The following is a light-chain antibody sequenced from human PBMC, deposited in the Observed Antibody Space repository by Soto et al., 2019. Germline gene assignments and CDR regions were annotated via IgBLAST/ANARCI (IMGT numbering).Light chain of an antibody. CDR1: SSDVGTYNR. J-gene: IGLJ2*01. CDR2: EVN. CDR3: SSFTSNNTLI. V-gene: IGLV2-18*02. Sequence: QSVLTQPPSVSGSPGQSVTISCTGTSSDVGTYNRVSWYQQPPGTAPKLIIYEVNNRPSGVPDRFFGSKSGNTASLTISGLQAEDEADYYCSSFTSNNTLIFGGGTKLTVL.